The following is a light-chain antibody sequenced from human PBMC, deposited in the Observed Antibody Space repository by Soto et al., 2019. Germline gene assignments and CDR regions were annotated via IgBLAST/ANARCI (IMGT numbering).Light chain of an antibody. J-gene: IGKJ2*01. CDR3: QPYYSIPFT. V-gene: IGKV4-1*01. Sequence: VMTQAPYSLAVSLGERATINCKSSQRGLYNSNTTNHLGWLQQKPGHPPKLLIYGASFRPSGVPDRFSGSGSGTDFTRTILRLQAEDVAVYCFQPYYSIPFTFGQGTKRE. CDR1: QRGLYNSNTTNH. CDR2: GAS.